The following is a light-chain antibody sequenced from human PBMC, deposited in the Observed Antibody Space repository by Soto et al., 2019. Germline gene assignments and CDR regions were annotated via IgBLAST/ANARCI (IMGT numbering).Light chain of an antibody. CDR2: LAS. V-gene: IGKV4-1*01. CDR1: QSVLYSSNNKNY. CDR3: QQYYGTPLT. J-gene: IGKJ2*01. Sequence: DIVMTQSPDSLAVSLGERATINCKSSQSVLYSSNNKNYLTWYQQKPGQPPKLLIYLASTRESGVPDRFSGSGSGTDFTLTISSLQAEDVAVYYCQQYYGTPLTFGQGTKLEIK.